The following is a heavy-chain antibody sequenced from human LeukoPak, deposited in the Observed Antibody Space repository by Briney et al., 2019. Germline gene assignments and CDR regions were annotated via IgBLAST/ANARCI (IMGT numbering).Heavy chain of an antibody. D-gene: IGHD2-21*02. V-gene: IGHV3-9*01. CDR2: ISWNSGSI. J-gene: IGHJ3*02. CDR1: GFTFDDYA. CDR3: AKAEYGDQTDAFDI. Sequence: GRSLRLSCAASGFTFDDYAMHWVRQAPGKGLEWVSGISWNSGSIGYADSVKGRVTISRDNAKNSLYLQMNSLRAEDTALYYCAKAEYGDQTDAFDIWGQGTMVTVSS.